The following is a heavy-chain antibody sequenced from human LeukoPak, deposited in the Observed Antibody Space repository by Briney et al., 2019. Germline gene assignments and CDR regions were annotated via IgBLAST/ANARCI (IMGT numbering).Heavy chain of an antibody. J-gene: IGHJ4*02. Sequence: GGSLRLSCAASGFTFSGYPIHWVSQAPGKGLEWVAVISYDGSNKYYADSVKGRFTISRDNSKNTLYLQMNSLRAEDTAVYYCAKPLEQWLVNSDFDYWGQGTLVTVSS. CDR3: AKPLEQWLVNSDFDY. V-gene: IGHV3-30*18. D-gene: IGHD6-19*01. CDR1: GFTFSGYP. CDR2: ISYDGSNK.